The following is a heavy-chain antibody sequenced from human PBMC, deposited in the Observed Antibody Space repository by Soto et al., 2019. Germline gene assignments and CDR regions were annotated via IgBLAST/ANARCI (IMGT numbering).Heavy chain of an antibody. V-gene: IGHV3-23*01. CDR3: AKSAHGSSCAFDN. D-gene: IGHD3-10*01. J-gene: IGHJ3*02. CDR2: ISGSGGTT. CDR1: GFTFSSYA. Sequence: EVQLLESGGGLVQPGGSLRLSCAASGFTFSSYAMSWVRQAPGKGLEWVSAISGSGGTTYYADSVKGRFTFSRDNYFYPLYLHMRSPRFVYPAVYFCAKSAHGSSCAFDNWGHGTRVTVSS.